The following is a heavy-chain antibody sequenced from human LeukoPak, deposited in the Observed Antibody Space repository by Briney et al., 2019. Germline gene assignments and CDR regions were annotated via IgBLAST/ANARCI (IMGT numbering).Heavy chain of an antibody. CDR2: ISSSSSYI. D-gene: IGHD1-1*01. CDR1: GFTFSSYS. J-gene: IGHJ4*02. Sequence: PGGSLRLSCAASGFTFSSYSMNWVRQAPGKGLEWVSSISSSSSYIYYADSVKGRFTISRDNSKNTLYLQMNSLRAEDTAVYYCAKGLNGVDYWGQGTLVTVSS. V-gene: IGHV3-21*01. CDR3: AKGLNGVDY.